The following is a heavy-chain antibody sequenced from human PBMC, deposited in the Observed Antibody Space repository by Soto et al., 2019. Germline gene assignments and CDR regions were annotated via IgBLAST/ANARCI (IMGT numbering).Heavy chain of an antibody. D-gene: IGHD2-2*01. CDR2: ISPSSTYI. V-gene: IGHV3-21*01. CDR1: GFTFSTYS. Sequence: EVQLVESGGGLVKPGGSLRLSCAASGFTFSTYSMSWVRQAPGKGLEWVSSISPSSTYIHYADSVKGRFTISRDNAEKSVYLQMNSLRAEDTAIYYCARVGGGVVVVPGANPGDFWGQGTLVTVSS. J-gene: IGHJ4*02. CDR3: ARVGGGVVVVPGANPGDF.